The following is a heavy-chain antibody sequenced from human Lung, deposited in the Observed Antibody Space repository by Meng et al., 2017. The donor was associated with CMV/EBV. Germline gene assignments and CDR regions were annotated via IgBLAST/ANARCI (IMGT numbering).Heavy chain of an antibody. CDR3: ARVARAAGTDEYFDY. D-gene: IGHD6-13*01. J-gene: IGHJ4*02. CDR2: INPNSGGT. CDR1: GYTFTGYY. Sequence: ASVKVSCKASGYTFTGYYMHWVRQAPGQGLEWMGWINPNSGGTNYAQKFQGRVTMTRDTSISTTYMELSRLRSDDTAVYYCARVARAAGTDEYFDYGGQGTLVTVSS. V-gene: IGHV1-2*02.